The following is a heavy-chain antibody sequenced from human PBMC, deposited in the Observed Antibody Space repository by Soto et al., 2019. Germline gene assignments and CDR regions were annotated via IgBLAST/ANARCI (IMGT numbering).Heavy chain of an antibody. CDR2: IYYSGST. Sequence: SETLSLTCPVSGGSISGYYWSWIRQPPGKGLEWIGYIYYSGSTYYNPSLKSRVTISVDTSKNQFSLKLSSVTAADTAVYYCASPKIAFYNWFDPWGQGTLVTVSS. CDR3: ASPKIAFYNWFDP. J-gene: IGHJ5*02. CDR1: GGSISGYY. V-gene: IGHV4-59*08. D-gene: IGHD3-3*02.